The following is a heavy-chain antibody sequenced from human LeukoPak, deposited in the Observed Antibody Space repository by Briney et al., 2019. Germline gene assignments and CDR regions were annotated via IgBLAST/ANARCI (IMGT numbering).Heavy chain of an antibody. J-gene: IGHJ4*02. CDR2: ITSSSSTM. CDR3: ARDPAYYDSSGYSPSFDY. D-gene: IGHD3-22*01. CDR1: GFTFSTYS. V-gene: IGHV3-48*01. Sequence: GGSLRLSCAASGFTFSTYSMNWVRQAPGKGLEWVSYITSSSSTMFYADSVKGRFTISRDNSKNTLYLQMNSLRAEDTAVYYCARDPAYYDSSGYSPSFDYWGQGTLVTVSS.